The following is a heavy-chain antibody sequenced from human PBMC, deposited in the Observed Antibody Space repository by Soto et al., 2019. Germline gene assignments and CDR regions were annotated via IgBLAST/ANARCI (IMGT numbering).Heavy chain of an antibody. J-gene: IGHJ4*02. CDR3: AKGSSASRPYYFDY. Sequence: EVQLLESGGGLVQPGGSLRLSCAASGFTFSTYVRSWVRQAPGKGLEWVSAISGGGGSTYYADSAKGRFTISRDDSKKTLYPQMNSLRADDTAVYYCAKGSSASRPYYFDYWGQGTLVTVSS. D-gene: IGHD3-22*01. CDR2: ISGGGGST. V-gene: IGHV3-23*01. CDR1: GFTFSTYV.